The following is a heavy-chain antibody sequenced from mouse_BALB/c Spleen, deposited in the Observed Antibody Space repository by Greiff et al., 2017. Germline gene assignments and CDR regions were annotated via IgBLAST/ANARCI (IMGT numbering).Heavy chain of an antibody. J-gene: IGHJ2*01. CDR2: ISSGSSTI. V-gene: IGHV5-17*02. D-gene: IGHD2-2*01. CDR3: ARGLRRDY. Sequence: EVMLVESGGGLVQPGGSRKLSCAASGFTFSSFGMHWVRQAPEKGLEWVAYISSGSSTIYYADTVKGRFTISRDNPKNTLFLQMTSLRSEDTAMYDCARGLRRDYWGQGTTLTVSS. CDR1: GFTFSSFG.